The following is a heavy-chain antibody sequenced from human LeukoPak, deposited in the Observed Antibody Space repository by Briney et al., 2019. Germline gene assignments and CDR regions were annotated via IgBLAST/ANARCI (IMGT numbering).Heavy chain of an antibody. J-gene: IGHJ4*02. CDR3: AKGPWFGELYPLDY. CDR1: GFTFSSYG. D-gene: IGHD3-10*01. CDR2: IRYDGRNK. Sequence: PGGSLRLSCAASGFTFSSYGMHWVRQAPGKGLEWVAFIRYDGRNKYSADSVKGRFTISRDNSKNTLYLQMNSLRAEDTAVYYCAKGPWFGELYPLDYWGQGTLVTVSS. V-gene: IGHV3-30*02.